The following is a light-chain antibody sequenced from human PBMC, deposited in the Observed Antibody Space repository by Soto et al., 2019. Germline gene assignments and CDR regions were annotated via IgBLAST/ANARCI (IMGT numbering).Light chain of an antibody. CDR2: DVT. CDR3: TSYTSSDSYV. Sequence: SALTQPASVSGSPGQSITISCTGTSSDVGGYNYVSWYQQHPGKAPKLLIYDVTNRPSGVSNRFSASKSGNTASLTISGLQADDEADYYCTSYTSSDSYVFGTGTKLTVL. J-gene: IGLJ1*01. CDR1: SSDVGGYNY. V-gene: IGLV2-14*01.